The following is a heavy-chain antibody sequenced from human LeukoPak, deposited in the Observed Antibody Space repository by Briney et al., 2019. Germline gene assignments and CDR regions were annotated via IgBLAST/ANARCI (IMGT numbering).Heavy chain of an antibody. CDR1: GGSITGYY. V-gene: IGHV4-59*01. D-gene: IGHD1-26*01. CDR3: ARSLARGSYFDY. CDR2: IYYSGST. Sequence: SETLSLTCTVSGGSITGYYWSWIRQPPGKGLEWIGYIYYSGSTNYNPSLKSRVTISVDTSKNQFSLKLSSVTAADTAVYYCARSLARGSYFDYWGQGTLVTVSS. J-gene: IGHJ4*02.